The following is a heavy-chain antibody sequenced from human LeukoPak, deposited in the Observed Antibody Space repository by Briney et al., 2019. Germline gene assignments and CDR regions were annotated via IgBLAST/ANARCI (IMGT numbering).Heavy chain of an antibody. V-gene: IGHV1-69*01. CDR3: ARSGYSYGYLYRLPFDY. CDR2: IIPIFGTA. CDR1: GGTFSSYA. J-gene: IGHJ4*02. D-gene: IGHD5-18*01. Sequence: AWVKVSCKASGGTFSSYAISWVRQAPGQGLEWMGGIIPIFGTANYAQKFQGRVTITADESTSTAYMELSSLRSEDTAVYYCARSGYSYGYLYRLPFDYWGQGTLVTVSS.